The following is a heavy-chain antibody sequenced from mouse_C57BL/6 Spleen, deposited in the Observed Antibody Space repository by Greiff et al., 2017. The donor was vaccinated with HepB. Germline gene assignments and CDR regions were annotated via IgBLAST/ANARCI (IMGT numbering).Heavy chain of an antibody. CDR3: ARGGLYYYAMDY. CDR1: GFTFSDYG. CDR2: ISSGSSTI. J-gene: IGHJ4*01. Sequence: DVMLVESGGGLVKPGGSLKLSCAASGFTFSDYGMHWVRQAPEKGLEWVAYISSGSSTIYYADTVKGRFTISRDNAKNTLFLQMTSLRSEDTAMYYCARGGLYYYAMDYWGQGTSVTVSS. V-gene: IGHV5-17*01.